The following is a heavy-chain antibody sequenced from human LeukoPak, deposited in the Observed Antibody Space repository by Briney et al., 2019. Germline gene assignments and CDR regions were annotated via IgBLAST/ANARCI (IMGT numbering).Heavy chain of an antibody. CDR1: GFTFSSCA. CDR3: AKGQEFLEWIYDY. J-gene: IGHJ4*02. Sequence: GGSLRLSCAASGFTFSSCAMGWVRQAPEKGLEWVSSISPSGDSTYYADSVKGRLTISRDNSKNTLYLQMNSLRAGDTAVYYCAKGQEFLEWIYDYWGQGTLVTVSS. CDR2: ISPSGDST. V-gene: IGHV3-23*01. D-gene: IGHD3-3*01.